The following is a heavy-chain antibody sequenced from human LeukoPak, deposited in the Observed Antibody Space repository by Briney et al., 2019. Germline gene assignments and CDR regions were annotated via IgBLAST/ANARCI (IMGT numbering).Heavy chain of an antibody. CDR1: GFTFSSYA. CDR3: ARGPWRSLGKPHQTHPADY. Sequence: GRSLRLSCAASGFTFSSYAMHWVRQAPGKGLEWVAVISYDGSNKYYADSVKGRFTISRDNSKNTLYLQMNSLRAEDTAVYYCARGPWRSLGKPHQTHPADYWGQGTLVTVSS. V-gene: IGHV3-30-3*01. D-gene: IGHD2-2*01. J-gene: IGHJ4*02. CDR2: ISYDGSNK.